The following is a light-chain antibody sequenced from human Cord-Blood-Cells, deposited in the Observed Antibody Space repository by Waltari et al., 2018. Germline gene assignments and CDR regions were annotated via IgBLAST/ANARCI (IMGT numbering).Light chain of an antibody. V-gene: IGLV1-47*01. J-gene: IGLJ2*01. CDR1: SSNIGSNY. Sequence: QSVLTQPPSASGTPGQRVTISCSGRSSNIGSNYVYWYQQLPGTAPKLLIYRNKQRPSGVPDRFSGSKSGTSASLAISGLRSEDEADYYCAAWDDSLSGVVFGGGTKLTVL. CDR2: RNK. CDR3: AAWDDSLSGVV.